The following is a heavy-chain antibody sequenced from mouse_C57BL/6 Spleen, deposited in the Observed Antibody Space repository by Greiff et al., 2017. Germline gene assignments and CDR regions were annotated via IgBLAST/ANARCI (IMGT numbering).Heavy chain of an antibody. D-gene: IGHD1-1*01. CDR2: IDPEDGDT. CDR3: TTWGYYGSSYGY. J-gene: IGHJ2*01. CDR1: GFNIKDYY. Sequence: VQLQQSGAELVRPGASVKLSCTASGFNIKDYYMHWVKQRPEQGLEWIGRIDPEDGDTEYAPKFQGKATMTADTSSNTAYLQLSRVASEEAAVYYSTTWGYYGSSYGYWGQGTTLTVSS. V-gene: IGHV14-1*01.